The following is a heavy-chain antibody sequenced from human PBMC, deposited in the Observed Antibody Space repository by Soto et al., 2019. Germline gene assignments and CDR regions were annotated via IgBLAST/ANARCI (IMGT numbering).Heavy chain of an antibody. D-gene: IGHD2-21*01. CDR1: GLTFSNYG. CDR2: ISGTSVEE. V-gene: IGHV3-23*01. Sequence: GGSLRLSCTASGLTFSNYGMSWVRQAPGEGLEWVSYISGTSVEEHHADSVKGRFTISRDNSKNTLHLQMNSLRPDDTAIYHCVKALAAVGENWFDSWGQGSLVTVSS. CDR3: VKALAAVGENWFDS. J-gene: IGHJ5*01.